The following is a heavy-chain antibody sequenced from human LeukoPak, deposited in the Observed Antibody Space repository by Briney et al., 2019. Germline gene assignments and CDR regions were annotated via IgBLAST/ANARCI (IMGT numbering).Heavy chain of an antibody. V-gene: IGHV3-48*04. CDR2: ISSSSSTI. CDR1: GFTFSSYS. J-gene: IGHJ4*02. Sequence: GGSLRLSCAASGFTFSSYSMNWVRQAPGKGLEWVSYISSSSSTIYYADSVKGRFTISRDNAKNSLYLQMNSLRAEDTAVYYCARDKNDYYGSGSLLGYWGQGTLVTVSS. CDR3: ARDKNDYYGSGSLLGY. D-gene: IGHD3-10*01.